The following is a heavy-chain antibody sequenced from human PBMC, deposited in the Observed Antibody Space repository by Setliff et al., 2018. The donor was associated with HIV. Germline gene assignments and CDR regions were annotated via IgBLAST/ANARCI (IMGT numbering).Heavy chain of an antibody. CDR2: ISSSSDYI. Sequence: PGGSLRLSCAASGFTFSNYAMHCVRQAPGKGLEWVSSISSSSDYIYYADSVKGRFIISRDNAHNSLYLRMNSLRAADTAVYYCARDGRLTRTADPHGGMDVWGQGTTVTVSS. CDR1: GFTFSNYA. J-gene: IGHJ6*02. V-gene: IGHV3-21*01. CDR3: ARDGRLTRTADPHGGMDV. D-gene: IGHD1-26*01.